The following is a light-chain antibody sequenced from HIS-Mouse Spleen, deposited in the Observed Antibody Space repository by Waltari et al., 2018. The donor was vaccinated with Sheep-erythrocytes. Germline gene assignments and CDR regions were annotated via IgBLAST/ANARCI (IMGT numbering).Light chain of an antibody. CDR3: CSYAGSYNHV. Sequence: QSALTQPRSVSGSPGQSVHISCTGTSSAVGGYNYVPWYQQPPGKAPKLMIYDVSKRPSGVPDRFSGSKSGNTASLTISGLQAEDEADYYCCSYAGSYNHVFATGTKVTVL. J-gene: IGLJ1*01. CDR1: SSAVGGYNY. CDR2: DVS. V-gene: IGLV2-11*01.